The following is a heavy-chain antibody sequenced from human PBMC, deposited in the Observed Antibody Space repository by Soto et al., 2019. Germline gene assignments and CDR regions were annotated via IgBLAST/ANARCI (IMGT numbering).Heavy chain of an antibody. J-gene: IGHJ4*02. D-gene: IGHD6-13*01. CDR2: ISGSAGST. Sequence: EGHLLESGGGLVQPGESLRLSCAASGFTFSSYVMNWVRQAPGKGLEWVSGISGSAGSTYYAESVKGGFTISRDNSRNTLYLQMNSLRAEDTAVYYCAEDQGTYSNSPDEQFDYWGRGTLVTVS. CDR3: AEDQGTYSNSPDEQFDY. V-gene: IGHV3-23*01. CDR1: GFTFSSYV.